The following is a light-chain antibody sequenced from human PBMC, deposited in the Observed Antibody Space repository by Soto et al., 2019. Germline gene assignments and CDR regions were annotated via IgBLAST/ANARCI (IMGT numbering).Light chain of an antibody. Sequence: AIRMTQSPSSLSASTGDRVTITCRASQGISSYLAWYQQKPGKAPTLLIYAASTLQSGVPSRFSGSGSGTDFTLTISCLQSEDFATYYCQQYYSYPYTFGQGTKVDIK. CDR1: QGISSY. CDR3: QQYYSYPYT. CDR2: AAS. V-gene: IGKV1-8*01. J-gene: IGKJ2*01.